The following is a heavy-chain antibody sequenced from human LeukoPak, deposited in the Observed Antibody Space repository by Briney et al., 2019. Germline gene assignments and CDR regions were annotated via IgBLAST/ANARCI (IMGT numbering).Heavy chain of an antibody. CDR3: ARGGRGSAAVVAPRSFDI. D-gene: IGHD3-22*01. V-gene: IGHV3-30-3*01. J-gene: IGHJ3*02. Sequence: GGSLRLSCAASGFTFSSYAMHWVRQAPGKGLEWVAVISYDGSNKYYADSVKGRFTISRDNSKNTLYLQMNSLRAEDSALYYCARGGRGSAAVVAPRSFDIWGQGTMVTVSS. CDR2: ISYDGSNK. CDR1: GFTFSSYA.